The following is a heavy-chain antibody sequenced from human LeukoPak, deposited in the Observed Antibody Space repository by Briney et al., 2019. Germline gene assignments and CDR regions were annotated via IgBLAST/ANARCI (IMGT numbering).Heavy chain of an antibody. CDR2: ISYSGST. CDR3: ASVNYVDYGFDY. Sequence: SETLSLTCTVSGGSISNSHYYWGWIRQPPGRGLEWIAHISYSGSTYYNPSLRSRVTISVDTSKNQFSLKLASMPAADAAIFYCASVNYVDYGFDYWGQGTLVTVSS. V-gene: IGHV4-39*01. CDR1: GGSISNSHYY. D-gene: IGHD4-17*01. J-gene: IGHJ4*02.